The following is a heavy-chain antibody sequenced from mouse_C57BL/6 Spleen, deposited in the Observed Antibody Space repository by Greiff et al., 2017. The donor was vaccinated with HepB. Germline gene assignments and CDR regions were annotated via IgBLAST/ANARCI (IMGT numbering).Heavy chain of an antibody. CDR3: AGPYDYGNMGY. CDR1: GFTFSSYA. Sequence: EVQLQESGGGLVKPGGSLKLSCAASGFTFSSYAMSWVRQTPEQRLEWVATISDGGSYTYYPDNVKGRFTISRDNAKNKLYLQMSHLKSEDTAMYYYAGPYDYGNMGYWGQGTSVTVSS. J-gene: IGHJ4*01. CDR2: ISDGGSYT. V-gene: IGHV5-4*01. D-gene: IGHD1-1*01.